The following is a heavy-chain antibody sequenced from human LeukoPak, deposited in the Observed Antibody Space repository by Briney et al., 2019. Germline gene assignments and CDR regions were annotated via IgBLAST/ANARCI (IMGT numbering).Heavy chain of an antibody. D-gene: IGHD5-24*01. CDR3: ARDQKDGYNYPHH. CDR2: IIPILGIA. CDR1: GGTFSSYA. V-gene: IGHV1-69*04. J-gene: IGHJ5*02. Sequence: SVKVSCKASGGTFSSYAISWVRQAPGQGLEWMGRIIPILGIANYAQKLQGRVTITAHKSTRTAYMELSSLRSEDTAVYYCARDQKDGYNYPHHWGQGTLVTVSS.